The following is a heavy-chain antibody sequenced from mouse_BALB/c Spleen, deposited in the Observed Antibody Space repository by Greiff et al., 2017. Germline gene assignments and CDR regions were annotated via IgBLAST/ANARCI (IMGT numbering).Heavy chain of an antibody. V-gene: IGHV1-67*01. CDR2: ISTYSGNT. CDR3: AHYGPWFAY. CDR1: GYTFTDYA. D-gene: IGHD1-1*02. Sequence: QVQLQQSGPELVRPGVSVKISCKGSGYTFTDYAMHWVKQSHAKSLEWIGVISTYSGNTNYNQKFKGKATMTVDKSSSTAYMELARLTSEDAAIYYCAHYGPWFAYWGQGTLVTVSA. J-gene: IGHJ3*01.